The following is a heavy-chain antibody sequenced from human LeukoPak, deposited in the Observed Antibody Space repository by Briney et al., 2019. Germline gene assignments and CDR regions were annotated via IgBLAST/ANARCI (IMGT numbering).Heavy chain of an antibody. CDR1: GGSISSYY. CDR2: IYYSGST. V-gene: IGHV4-59*08. D-gene: IGHD1-1*01. Sequence: SETLSLTCTVSGGSISSYYWSWIRQPPGKGLEWIGYIYYSGSTNYNPSLKSRVTISVDTSKNQFSLKLSSATAADTAVYYCARHSTASGYLNYFDYWGQGTLVTVSS. J-gene: IGHJ4*02. CDR3: ARHSTASGYLNYFDY.